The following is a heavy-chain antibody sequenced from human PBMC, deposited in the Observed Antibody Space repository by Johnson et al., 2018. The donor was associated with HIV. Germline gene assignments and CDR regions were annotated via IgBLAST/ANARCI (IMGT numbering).Heavy chain of an antibody. D-gene: IGHD3-10*01. CDR3: AKEGITMEVDI. Sequence: QVQLVESGGGVVQPGTSLRLSCAASGFTFNNYGMHWVRQAPGKGLEWVAVIWFDGSNKYYEDSVKGRFTISRDNSKNTLYLQMNSLRAEDTAVYYCAKEGITMEVDIWGQGTMVTVSS. CDR1: GFTFNNYG. V-gene: IGHV3-33*06. CDR2: IWFDGSNK. J-gene: IGHJ3*02.